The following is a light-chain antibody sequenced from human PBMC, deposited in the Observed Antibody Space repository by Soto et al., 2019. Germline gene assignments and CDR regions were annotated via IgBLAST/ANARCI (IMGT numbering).Light chain of an antibody. V-gene: IGKV3-20*01. CDR3: QHYDSSPWT. CDR1: QSVSSSF. Sequence: EIVLTQSPGTLSLSPGERATLSCRASQSVSSSFLAWYQQKPGQAPRLLIYGASSRATGIPDRFSGSGSGTDFTLTISGLEPEDFAVYYCQHYDSSPWTFGQGTRVEIK. CDR2: GAS. J-gene: IGKJ1*01.